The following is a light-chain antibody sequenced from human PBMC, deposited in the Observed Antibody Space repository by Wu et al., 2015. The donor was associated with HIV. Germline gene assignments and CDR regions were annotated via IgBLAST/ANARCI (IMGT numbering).Light chain of an antibody. CDR1: QRVSNY. CDR3: QQRNIWPLT. CDR2: GAS. J-gene: IGKJ5*01. Sequence: EILMTQSPATLSVSPGERATLSCRASQRVSNYLAWYQQKLGQAPRLLIHGASIRATGIPARFSGTGSGTDFTLTISSLEPDDFAVYYCQQRNIWPLTFGQGTRLEIK. V-gene: IGKV3-11*01.